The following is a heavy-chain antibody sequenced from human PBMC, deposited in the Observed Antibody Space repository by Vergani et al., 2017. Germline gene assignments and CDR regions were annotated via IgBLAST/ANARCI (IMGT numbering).Heavy chain of an antibody. V-gene: IGHV1-2*04. Sequence: QVQLVQSGAEVKKPGASVKVSCKASGYTFTSYAMHWVRQAPGQGLEWMGWINPNSGGTNYAQKFQGWVTMTRDTSISTAYMELSRLRSDDTAVYYCARDLRYDSSGIFDYWGQGTLVTVSS. CDR3: ARDLRYDSSGIFDY. D-gene: IGHD3-22*01. CDR1: GYTFTSYA. J-gene: IGHJ4*02. CDR2: INPNSGGT.